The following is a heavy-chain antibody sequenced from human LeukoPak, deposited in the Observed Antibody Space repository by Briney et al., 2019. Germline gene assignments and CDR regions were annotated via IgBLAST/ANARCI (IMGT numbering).Heavy chain of an antibody. CDR1: GYTFTSYG. CDR2: ISAYNGNT. CDR3: ARVREYYDFWSGYYSPYYYYYMDV. D-gene: IGHD3-3*01. V-gene: IGHV1-18*01. Sequence: ASVKVSCKAYGYTFTSYGISWVRQAPGQGLEWMGWISAYNGNTNYAQKLQGRVTMTTDTSTSTAYMELRSLRSDDTAVYYCARVREYYDFWSGYYSPYYYYYMDVWGKGTTVTVSS. J-gene: IGHJ6*03.